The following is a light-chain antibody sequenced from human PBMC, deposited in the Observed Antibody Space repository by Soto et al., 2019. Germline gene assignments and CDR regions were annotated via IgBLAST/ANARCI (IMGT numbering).Light chain of an antibody. CDR3: QQFSSSPLMYT. CDR1: QSVSSS. V-gene: IGKV3-20*01. Sequence: VLTQSPGTLSLSPGERATLSCRASQSVSSSLAWCQKKPGQAPRLLIYGASSRATGIPDRFSGSGSGTDFTLTISRLEPEDFAVYYCQQFSSSPLMYTFGQGTKLEIK. CDR2: GAS. J-gene: IGKJ2*01.